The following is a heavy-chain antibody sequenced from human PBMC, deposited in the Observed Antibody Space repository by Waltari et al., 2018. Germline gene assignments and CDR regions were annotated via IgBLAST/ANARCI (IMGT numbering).Heavy chain of an antibody. D-gene: IGHD3-10*01. CDR3: ARDLGAMKVTSALEI. V-gene: IGHV1-69*05. CDR2: IIPLFGTA. J-gene: IGHJ3*02. CDR1: GGIFTNYA. Sequence: QVQLVQSGAEVKRPGSSVKVSCRASGGIFTNYAISWVRQAPGQGLEWMGGIIPLFGTANSAQKFQGRLTLTSDESTSTAYMELSSLRPEDTAVYFCARDLGAMKVTSALEIWGQGTRVTVSS.